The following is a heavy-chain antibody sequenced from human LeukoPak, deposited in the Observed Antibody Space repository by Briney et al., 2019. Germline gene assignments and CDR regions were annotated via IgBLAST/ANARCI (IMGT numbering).Heavy chain of an antibody. J-gene: IGHJ4*02. Sequence: GSSVKVSCKASGGTFSSYAISWVRQAPGQGLEWMGGIIPIFGTANYAQKFQGRVTITADESTSTAYMELSSLRSEDTAVYYCARESRRISPFVYHFDYWGQGTLVTVSS. D-gene: IGHD2/OR15-2a*01. CDR1: GGTFSSYA. V-gene: IGHV1-69*01. CDR2: IIPIFGTA. CDR3: ARESRRISPFVYHFDY.